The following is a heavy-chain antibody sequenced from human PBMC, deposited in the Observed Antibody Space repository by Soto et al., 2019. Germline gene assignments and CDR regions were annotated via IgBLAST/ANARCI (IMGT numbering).Heavy chain of an antibody. CDR2: IFTGGST. D-gene: IGHD6-19*01. CDR3: ARDRYSSGWLDAFDI. V-gene: IGHV3-53*04. Sequence: EVQLVESGGGLVQPGGSLRLSCAASGFTVSSNYMSWVRQAPGKGLEWVSVIFTGGSTYYADSVKGRFTISRHSSKNTVYLQMNSLRAEDTAAYYCARDRYSSGWLDAFDIWGQGTMVTVSS. J-gene: IGHJ3*02. CDR1: GFTVSSNY.